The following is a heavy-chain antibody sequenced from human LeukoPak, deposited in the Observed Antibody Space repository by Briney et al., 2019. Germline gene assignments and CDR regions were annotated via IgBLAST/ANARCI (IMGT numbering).Heavy chain of an antibody. Sequence: SETLSLTCTVSGGSISSYYWSWIRQPPGKGLEWIGYIYYSGSTTYNPSLRSRVTISVDTSRNQFSLKLSSVTAADTAVYYCARSRSGYSYDHAAFEIWGQGTMVTVSS. J-gene: IGHJ3*02. CDR1: GGSISSYY. CDR3: ARSRSGYSYDHAAFEI. V-gene: IGHV4-59*01. CDR2: IYYSGST. D-gene: IGHD5-18*01.